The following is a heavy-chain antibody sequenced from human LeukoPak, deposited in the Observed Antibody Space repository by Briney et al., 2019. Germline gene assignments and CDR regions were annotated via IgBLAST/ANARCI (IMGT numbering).Heavy chain of an antibody. CDR3: ARSSVVGYYYDSSGYADY. CDR2: ISYSGSTI. CDR1: GFTFSSYE. J-gene: IGHJ4*02. Sequence: PGGSLRLSCAASGFTFSSYEMNWVRQAPGKGLEWVSYISYSGSTIYYADSVRSRFTISRDNAKKSLYLQMNSLRAEDTAVYYCARSSVVGYYYDSSGYADYWGQGTLVTVSS. D-gene: IGHD3-22*01. V-gene: IGHV3-48*03.